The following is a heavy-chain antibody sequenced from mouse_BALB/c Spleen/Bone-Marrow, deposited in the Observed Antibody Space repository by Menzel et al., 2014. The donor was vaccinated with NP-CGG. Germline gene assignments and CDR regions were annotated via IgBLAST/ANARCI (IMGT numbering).Heavy chain of an antibody. J-gene: IGHJ3*01. CDR3: ARNSAGRYGEFAY. D-gene: IGHD2-14*01. CDR1: GFSLTSYG. CDR2: IWSDGST. Sequence: VQLQQSGPGLVAPSQSLSITCTVSGFSLTSYGIHWVRQPPGKGLEWLVVIWSDGSTTYNSALKSRLSISKDNSKSQAFLKMNSLQTDDTAMYYCARNSAGRYGEFAYWGQGTLVTVSA. V-gene: IGHV2-6*02.